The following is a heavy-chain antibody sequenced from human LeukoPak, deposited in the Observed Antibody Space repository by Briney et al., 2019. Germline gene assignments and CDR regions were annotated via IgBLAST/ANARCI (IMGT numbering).Heavy chain of an antibody. CDR3: TRGPPNWGYDF. Sequence: ASVNVSCKASGYTFVRYDINWVRQATGQGPEWMGWMSPKSGNTGYAQKFQGRVTMTRDTSINTAYMELSGLISEDTAVYYCTRGPPNWGYDFWGQGTLVTVSS. CDR2: MSPKSGNT. V-gene: IGHV1-8*01. J-gene: IGHJ4*02. D-gene: IGHD7-27*01. CDR1: GYTFVRYD.